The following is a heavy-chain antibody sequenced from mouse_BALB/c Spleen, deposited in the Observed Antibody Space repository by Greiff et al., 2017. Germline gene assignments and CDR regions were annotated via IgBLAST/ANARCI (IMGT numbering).Heavy chain of an antibody. CDR3: TRLTPYYYAMDY. V-gene: IGHV1S81*02. D-gene: IGHD2-13*01. CDR2: INPSNGGT. CDR1: GYTFTSYY. J-gene: IGHJ4*01. Sequence: VKLQESGAELVKPGASVKLSCKASGYTFTSYYMYWVKQRPGQGLEWIGEINPSNGGTNFNEKFKSKATLTVDKSSSTAYMQLSSLTSEDSAVYYCTRLTPYYYAMDYWGQGTSVTVSS.